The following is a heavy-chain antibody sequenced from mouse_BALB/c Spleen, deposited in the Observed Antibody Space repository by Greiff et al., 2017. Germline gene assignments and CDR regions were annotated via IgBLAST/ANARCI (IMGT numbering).Heavy chain of an antibody. CDR2: ISSGSSTI. V-gene: IGHV5-17*02. CDR3: ARSRDPYWYFDV. J-gene: IGHJ1*01. CDR1: GFTFSSFG. Sequence: EVQGVESGGGLVQPGGSRKLSCAASGFTFSSFGMHWVRQAPEKGLEWVAYISSGSSTIYYADTVKGRFTISRDNPKNTLFLQMTSLRSEDTAMYYCARSRDPYWYFDVWGAGTTVTVSS. D-gene: IGHD3-3*01.